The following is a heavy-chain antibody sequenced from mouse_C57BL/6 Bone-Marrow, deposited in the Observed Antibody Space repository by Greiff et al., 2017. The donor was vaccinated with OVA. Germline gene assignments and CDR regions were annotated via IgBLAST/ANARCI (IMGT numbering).Heavy chain of an antibody. V-gene: IGHV14-4*01. CDR3: TTLLTTVVPYYYAMDY. CDR1: GFNIKDDY. Sequence: VQLKQSGAELVRPGASVKLSCTASGFNIKDDYMHWVKQRPEQGLEWIGWIDPENGDTEYAPKFQGKATITADTSSNTAYLQLSSLTSEDTAVDYCTTLLTTVVPYYYAMDYWGQGTSVTVSS. J-gene: IGHJ4*01. D-gene: IGHD1-1*01. CDR2: IDPENGDT.